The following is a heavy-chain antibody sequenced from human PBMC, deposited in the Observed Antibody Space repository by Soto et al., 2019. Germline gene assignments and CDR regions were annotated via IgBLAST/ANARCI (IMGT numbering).Heavy chain of an antibody. CDR2: IHYSGTT. V-gene: IGHV4-59*01. CDR3: AIYNSNAIDY. Sequence: WQTLSLTCTVSGNSISSYSWSWIRQPPGKGLEWIAKIHYSGTTNYNPSLASRVTISVHTSKNEFSLQITPVPAADRAMNFFAIYNSNAIDYWG. CDR1: GNSISSYS. J-gene: IGHJ4*01. D-gene: IGHD1-1*01.